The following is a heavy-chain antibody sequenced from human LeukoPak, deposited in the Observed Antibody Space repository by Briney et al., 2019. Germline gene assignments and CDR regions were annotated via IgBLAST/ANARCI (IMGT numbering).Heavy chain of an antibody. Sequence: GGSLRLSCAASGFTFSSYSMNWVRQAPGKGLEWVSVIYSGGSTYYADSVKGRFTISRDNSKNTLYLQMNSLRAEDTAVYYCARLGVVVVAALDYWGQGTLVTVSS. CDR3: ARLGVVVVAALDY. CDR2: IYSGGST. V-gene: IGHV3-66*04. CDR1: GFTFSSYS. J-gene: IGHJ4*02. D-gene: IGHD2-15*01.